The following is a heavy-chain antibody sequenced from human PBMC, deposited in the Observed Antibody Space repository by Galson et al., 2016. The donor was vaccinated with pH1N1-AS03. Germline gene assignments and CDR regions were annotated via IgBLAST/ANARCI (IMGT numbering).Heavy chain of an antibody. J-gene: IGHJ4*02. Sequence: QSGAEVTKPGESLKTSCKGSGYRFTNYWIGWVRQMPGKGLEWMGIIYPGNSDSRYNKSFQGQVTISADTSISTVYLQWSSLQASDTAMYYCARPRLNYFDNWGQGTLVTVSS. CDR3: ARPRLNYFDN. CDR1: GYRFTNYW. CDR2: IYPGNSDS. D-gene: IGHD3-16*01. V-gene: IGHV5-51*03.